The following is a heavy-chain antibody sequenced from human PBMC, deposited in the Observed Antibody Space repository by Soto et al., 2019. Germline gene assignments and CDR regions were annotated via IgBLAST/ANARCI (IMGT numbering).Heavy chain of an antibody. CDR1: GGTFSSYA. Sequence: QVQLVQSGAEVKKPGSSVKVSCKASGGTFSSYAISWVRQAPGQGLEWMGGIIPIFGTANYAQKFQGRVTITAGESTSTAYMALTSLGSEDTPVHYCPRHRTQRWFPFHSRGQGNPVTVSP. CDR3: PRHRTQRWFPFHS. J-gene: IGHJ4*02. CDR2: IIPIFGTA. D-gene: IGHD5-18*01. V-gene: IGHV1-69*12.